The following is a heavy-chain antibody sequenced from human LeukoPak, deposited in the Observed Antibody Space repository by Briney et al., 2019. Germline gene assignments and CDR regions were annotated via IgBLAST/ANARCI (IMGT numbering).Heavy chain of an antibody. CDR1: GYSFTSYW. CDR3: ASRGYSYGRLMDV. J-gene: IGHJ6*02. D-gene: IGHD5-18*01. Sequence: GESLQISCQGSGYSFTSYWIGWVRQMPGKGLEWMGIIYPGDSDTRYSPSFQGQVTISADKSISTAYLQWSSLKASDTAMYYCASRGYSYGRLMDVWGQGTTVTVSS. CDR2: IYPGDSDT. V-gene: IGHV5-51*01.